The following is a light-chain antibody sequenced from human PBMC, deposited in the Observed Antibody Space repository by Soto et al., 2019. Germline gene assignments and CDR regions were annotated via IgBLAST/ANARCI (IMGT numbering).Light chain of an antibody. CDR1: QSVSSD. CDR2: DAA. V-gene: IGKV3-11*01. J-gene: IGKJ5*01. CDR3: QQRSNWPPIT. Sequence: EIVLTQSPGTVSLSPGERATLSWRASQSVSSDLAWYQQKPGQAPRLLIYDAANRATGIPARFSGSGSGTDFTLTISSLEAEDFAVYYRQQRSNWPPITFGQGTRLEIK.